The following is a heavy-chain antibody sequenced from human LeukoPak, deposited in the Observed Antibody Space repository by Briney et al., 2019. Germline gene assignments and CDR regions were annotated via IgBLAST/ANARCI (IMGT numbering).Heavy chain of an antibody. V-gene: IGHV3-7*01. Sequence: PGGSLRLSCAASGFSFNTYWMSWVRQAPGKGLELVANIKQDGSDKYYVDSVKGRFTISRDNAKNSLYLQVNSLRAEDTAVYYCARDGGYGGNSGLYHYFDYWGQGTLVTVSS. J-gene: IGHJ4*02. CDR1: GFSFNTYW. D-gene: IGHD4-23*01. CDR3: ARDGGYGGNSGLYHYFDY. CDR2: IKQDGSDK.